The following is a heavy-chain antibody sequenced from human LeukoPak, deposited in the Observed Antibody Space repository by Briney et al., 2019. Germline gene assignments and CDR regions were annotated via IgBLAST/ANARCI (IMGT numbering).Heavy chain of an antibody. Sequence: ASVKVSCKASGYTFTSYDINWVRQATGQGLGWMGWMNPNSGNTGYAQKFQGRVTITRNTSISTAYMELSGLRSEDTAVYYCARGGARYYYYYYMDVWGKGTTVTVSS. J-gene: IGHJ6*03. D-gene: IGHD1-26*01. CDR3: ARGGARYYYYYYMDV. V-gene: IGHV1-8*03. CDR2: MNPNSGNT. CDR1: GYTFTSYD.